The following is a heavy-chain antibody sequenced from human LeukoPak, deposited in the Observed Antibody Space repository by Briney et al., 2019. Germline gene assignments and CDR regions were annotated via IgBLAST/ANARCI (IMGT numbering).Heavy chain of an antibody. J-gene: IGHJ3*02. CDR1: GFTFSSHW. V-gene: IGHV3-7*03. Sequence: GGSLRLSCAASGFTFSSHWMSWVRQAPGKGLEWVANIKEDGSEKYYVDSVKGRFTISRDNAKNSMYLQMNSLRAEDTAVYYCARTRYSFKMATIFWLGLRPDIWGQGTMVTVSS. CDR3: ARTRYSFKMATIFWLGLRPDI. D-gene: IGHD5-24*01. CDR2: IKEDGSEK.